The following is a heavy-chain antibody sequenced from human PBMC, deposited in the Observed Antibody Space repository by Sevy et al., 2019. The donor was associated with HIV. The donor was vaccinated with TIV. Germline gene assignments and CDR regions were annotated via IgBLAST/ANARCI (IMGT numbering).Heavy chain of an antibody. CDR3: ARETGSSHFDY. CDR2: INQDGSEK. V-gene: IGHV3-7*01. Sequence: GGSLRLSCAASGFTFSNYWMSWVRQAPGKGLEWVANINQDGSEKYYVDSVKGRFIISGDNDKHSLYLQMNSLGAEDTAVYYCARETGSSHFDYWGQGPLVTVSS. CDR1: GFTFSNYW. J-gene: IGHJ4*02. D-gene: IGHD3-10*01.